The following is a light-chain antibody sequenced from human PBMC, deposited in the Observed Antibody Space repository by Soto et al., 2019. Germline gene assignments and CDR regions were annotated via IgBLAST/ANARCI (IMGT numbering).Light chain of an antibody. J-gene: IGKJ1*01. V-gene: IGKV3-15*01. CDR1: QSVSDN. Sequence: EILMTQSPATLSVSPGERATLSCRASQSVSDNLAWYQQRPGQGPRLLIYGASTRATGIPARFSGSGSGTEFTLTISSLQSEDFAVYYCQQYKNWPHTFGQGTKVDIK. CDR3: QQYKNWPHT. CDR2: GAS.